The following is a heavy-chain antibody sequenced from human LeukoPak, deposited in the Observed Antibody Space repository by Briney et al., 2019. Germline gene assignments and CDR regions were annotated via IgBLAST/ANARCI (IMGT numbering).Heavy chain of an antibody. Sequence: GGSLRLSCAASGFTFSSYAMSWVRQAPGKGLEWVSAISGSGGSTYYADSVKGRFTISRDNSKNTLYLQMNSLRAEDTAVYYCAKYILGFYDSSGYYRYWGQGTLVTVSS. V-gene: IGHV3-23*01. CDR3: AKYILGFYDSSGYYRY. J-gene: IGHJ4*02. CDR2: ISGSGGST. CDR1: GFTFSSYA. D-gene: IGHD3-22*01.